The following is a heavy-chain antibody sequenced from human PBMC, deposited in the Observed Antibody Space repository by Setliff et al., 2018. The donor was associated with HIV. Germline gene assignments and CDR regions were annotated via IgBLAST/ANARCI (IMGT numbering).Heavy chain of an antibody. CDR3: ARVRDYKGVDY. CDR2: IISSSTNI. CDR1: GFTFSSYS. Sequence: GGSLRLSCAASGFTFSSYSMNWVRQAPGKGLEWVSSIISSSTNIYYADSVKGRFTISRDTAKNSLYLQMNSLRAEDTAVYYCARVRDYKGVDYWGQGTLVTVSS. D-gene: IGHD3-10*01. J-gene: IGHJ4*02. V-gene: IGHV3-21*01.